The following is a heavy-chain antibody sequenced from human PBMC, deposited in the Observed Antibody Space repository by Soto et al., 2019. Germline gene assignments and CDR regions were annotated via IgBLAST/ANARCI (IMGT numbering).Heavy chain of an antibody. CDR1: GDSISSGYY. Sequence: SETLSLTCAGSGDSISSGYYWAWIRQPPGKGLEWIGSIYHSGTTYYNPSLRSRATISVDTSKNQFSLRLSSVTAEDTAVYYCAKVGASQYNWFDPWGQGTLVTVSS. CDR2: IYHSGTT. D-gene: IGHD1-26*01. CDR3: AKVGASQYNWFDP. J-gene: IGHJ5*02. V-gene: IGHV4-38-2*01.